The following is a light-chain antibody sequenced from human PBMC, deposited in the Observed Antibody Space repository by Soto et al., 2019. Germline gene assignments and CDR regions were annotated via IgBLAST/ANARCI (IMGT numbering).Light chain of an antibody. V-gene: IGKV3-15*01. CDR3: QQYSEWPRT. CDR2: EAS. J-gene: IGKJ1*01. Sequence: EIEMTQSPATLSVCPGEVATLSCRASQTVFRNLAWYQQKPGRAPSLLISEASSRATGVPARFSGSGSGTEFTLTISSLQSEDFAVYYCQQYSEWPRTFGQGGKVDIK. CDR1: QTVFRN.